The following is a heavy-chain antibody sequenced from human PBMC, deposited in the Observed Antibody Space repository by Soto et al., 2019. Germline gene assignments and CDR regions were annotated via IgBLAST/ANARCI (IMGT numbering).Heavy chain of an antibody. CDR2: IYYSGST. Sequence: SETLSLTCSVSGGSISSGYYYWSWIRQPPGKGLEWIGYIYYSGSTYYNPSLKSRVTISVDTSKNQFSLKLSSVTAADTAVYYCARAQGPSTYYDFWSGSGGPYYGMDVWGQGTTVTVSS. J-gene: IGHJ6*02. V-gene: IGHV4-30-4*01. D-gene: IGHD3-3*01. CDR3: ARAQGPSTYYDFWSGSGGPYYGMDV. CDR1: GGSISSGYYY.